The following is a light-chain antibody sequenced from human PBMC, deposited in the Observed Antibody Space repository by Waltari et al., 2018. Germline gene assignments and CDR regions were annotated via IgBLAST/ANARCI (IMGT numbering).Light chain of an antibody. CDR3: MQGKNWPWT. Sequence: VVTQSPLSLPVTLGQSASIPCRARASLLHSDGNTYLSWFQQMPGQSPRRLISRVSNRDSGVPDRFSGSGSATYFTLKISRVEAEDVGIYYCMQGKNWPWTFGQGTRVEIK. CDR1: ASLLHSDGNTY. CDR2: RVS. J-gene: IGKJ1*01. V-gene: IGKV2-30*02.